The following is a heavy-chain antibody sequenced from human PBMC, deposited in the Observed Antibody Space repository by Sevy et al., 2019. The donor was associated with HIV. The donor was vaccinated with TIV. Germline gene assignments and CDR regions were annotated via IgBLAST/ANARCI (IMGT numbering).Heavy chain of an antibody. J-gene: IGHJ6*02. D-gene: IGHD2-2*01. CDR1: GGTFSSYA. CDR2: IIPIFGTA. V-gene: IGHV1-69*13. CDR3: ARNHVENALSRDIVVVPAAPGPFYYYYGMDV. Sequence: ASVKVSCKASGGTFSSYAISWVRQAPGQGLEWMGGIIPIFGTANYAQKFQGRVTITADESTSTAYMELSSLRSEETAVYYCARNHVENALSRDIVVVPAAPGPFYYYYGMDVWGQGTTVTVSS.